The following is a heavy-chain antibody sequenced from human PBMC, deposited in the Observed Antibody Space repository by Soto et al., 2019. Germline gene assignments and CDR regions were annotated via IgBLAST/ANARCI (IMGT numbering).Heavy chain of an antibody. CDR3: ARERRWEPLLY. Sequence: QVQLVQSGPEVKKPGASVKVSCKGSGYTFSNYGVTWVRQAPGQRLERLGWVSSYNRNTDYAQKFEDRATMTLDTSTHTADLELRGLPPADTAVYYCARERRWEPLLYWGQGTL. V-gene: IGHV1-18*01. CDR1: GYTFSNYG. J-gene: IGHJ4*02. D-gene: IGHD1-26*01. CDR2: VSSYNRNT.